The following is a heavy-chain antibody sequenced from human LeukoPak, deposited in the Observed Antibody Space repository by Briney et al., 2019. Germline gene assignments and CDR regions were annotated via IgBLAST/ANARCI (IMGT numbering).Heavy chain of an antibody. D-gene: IGHD3-3*01. Sequence: PGRSLRLSCAASGFTFSSYGMHWVRQAPVKGLEWVAVISYDGSNKYYADSVKGRFTISRDNSKNTLYLQMNSLRAEDTAVYYCAKPPYYDFWSGLDYWGQGTLVTVSS. V-gene: IGHV3-30*18. J-gene: IGHJ4*02. CDR3: AKPPYYDFWSGLDY. CDR2: ISYDGSNK. CDR1: GFTFSSYG.